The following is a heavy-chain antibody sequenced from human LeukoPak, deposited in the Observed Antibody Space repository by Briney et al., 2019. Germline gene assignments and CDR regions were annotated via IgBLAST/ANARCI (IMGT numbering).Heavy chain of an antibody. CDR1: GYTFNNYG. V-gene: IGHV1-18*01. Sequence: VASVKVSCKASGYTFNNYGIAWVRQAPGQGLEWMGWISGFNGDTKYAQKLQGRVTVTTDTSTSTAYMELRSLRSDDTAVYYCAREETYCYDNTGYYFGAFDIWGQGTMVTVSS. CDR2: ISGFNGDT. D-gene: IGHD3-22*01. CDR3: AREETYCYDNTGYYFGAFDI. J-gene: IGHJ3*02.